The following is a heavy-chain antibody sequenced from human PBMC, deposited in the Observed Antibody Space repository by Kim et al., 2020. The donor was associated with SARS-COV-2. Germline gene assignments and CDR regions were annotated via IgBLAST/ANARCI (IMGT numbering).Heavy chain of an antibody. V-gene: IGHV3-30*18. CDR1: GFTFSSYG. CDR2: ISYDGSNK. D-gene: IGHD1-26*01. CDR3: AKDPAGATPEGY. Sequence: GGSLRLSCAASGFTFSSYGMHWVRQAPGKGLEWVAVISYDGSNKYYADSVKGRFTISRDNSKNTLYLQMNSLRAEDTAVYYCAKDPAGATPEGYWGQGTLVTVSS. J-gene: IGHJ4*02.